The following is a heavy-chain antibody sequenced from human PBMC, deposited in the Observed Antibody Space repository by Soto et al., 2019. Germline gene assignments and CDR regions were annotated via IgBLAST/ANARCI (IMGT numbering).Heavy chain of an antibody. Sequence: QVQLQESGPGLVKPSETLSLTCSVSGGSMSSYYWYWLRQPPGKGLECIGYIYYSGYTNYTPSLKSRVTMSVDTSKNHFSLKLSSVTAADTAVYYCARGDHFDSSCPFDPWGQGTLVTVSS. V-gene: IGHV4-59*01. CDR1: GGSMSSYY. J-gene: IGHJ5*02. CDR2: IYYSGYT. CDR3: ARGDHFDSSCPFDP. D-gene: IGHD3-22*01.